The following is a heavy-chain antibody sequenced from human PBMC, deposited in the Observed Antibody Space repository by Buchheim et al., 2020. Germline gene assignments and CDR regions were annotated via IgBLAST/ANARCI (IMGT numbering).Heavy chain of an antibody. CDR2: ISSSGGTI. CDR1: GFTFSFFD. Sequence: EGQLVESGGGLVQPGGSLRLSCAASGFTFSFFDMHWVRQAPGKGLEWVSYISSSGGTIHYGDSVKGRFTISRDNAKSELYLQVNSLRAEDTAVYYCAREARPGSGSHFEKWGQGTL. D-gene: IGHD1-26*01. J-gene: IGHJ4*02. CDR3: AREARPGSGSHFEK. V-gene: IGHV3-48*03.